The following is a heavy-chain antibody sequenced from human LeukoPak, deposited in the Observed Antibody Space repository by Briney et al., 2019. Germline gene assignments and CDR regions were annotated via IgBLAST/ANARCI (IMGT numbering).Heavy chain of an antibody. D-gene: IGHD3-3*01. Sequence: VGSLRLSCAASGFTFSTYAMSWVRQAPGKGLEWVSVVSGTGGGTYYGDSVRGRFTISRDNSKNTVYLQINSLRAEDTAVYFCAKEGRGNFWSGYSDYWGQGTLVTVSS. CDR3: AKEGRGNFWSGYSDY. CDR1: GFTFSTYA. V-gene: IGHV3-23*01. CDR2: VSGTGGGT. J-gene: IGHJ4*02.